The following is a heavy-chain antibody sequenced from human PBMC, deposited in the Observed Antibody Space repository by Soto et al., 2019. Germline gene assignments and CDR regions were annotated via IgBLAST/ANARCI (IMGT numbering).Heavy chain of an antibody. CDR1: GGTFSSNP. CDR2: IIPIFNTP. J-gene: IGHJ6*02. Sequence: QVHLVQSEAEVKRPGSSVTVSCKTSGGTFSSNPISWVRQAPGQGLEWIGGIIPIFNTPNYAQSFQDRVTISADRSTNTAYIELTSLRSDDTAVYYCARDQSAVKRRKSFSYHIMDVWGQGTAVTVFS. D-gene: IGHD2-2*01. CDR3: ARDQSAVKRRKSFSYHIMDV. V-gene: IGHV1-69*06.